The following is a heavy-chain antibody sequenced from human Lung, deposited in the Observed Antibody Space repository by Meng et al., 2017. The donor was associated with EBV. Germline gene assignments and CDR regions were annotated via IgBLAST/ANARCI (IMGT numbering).Heavy chain of an antibody. D-gene: IGHD6-13*01. Sequence: QVRLRVLSPGLVKPSGTLSLTCAVSGGSISSSNWWSWVRQPPGKGLEWIGEIYHSGSTNYNPSLKSRVTISVDKSKNQFSLKLSSVTAADTAVYYCARARSIAAAVIDYWGQGTLVTVSS. CDR3: ARARSIAAAVIDY. CDR1: GGSISSSNW. CDR2: IYHSGST. V-gene: IGHV4-4*02. J-gene: IGHJ4*02.